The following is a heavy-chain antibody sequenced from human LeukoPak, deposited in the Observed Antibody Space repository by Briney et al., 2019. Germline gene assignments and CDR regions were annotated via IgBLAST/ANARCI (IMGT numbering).Heavy chain of an antibody. CDR2: INHSGST. Sequence: SETLSLTCAVYGGSFSGYYWSWIRQPPGKGLEWIGEINHSGSTNYNPSLKSRVTISVDKSKNQFSLKLSSVTAADTAVYYCARGRRGYSYGYRRFDPWGQGTLVTVSS. V-gene: IGHV4-34*01. CDR1: GGSFSGYY. CDR3: ARGRRGYSYGYRRFDP. J-gene: IGHJ5*02. D-gene: IGHD5-18*01.